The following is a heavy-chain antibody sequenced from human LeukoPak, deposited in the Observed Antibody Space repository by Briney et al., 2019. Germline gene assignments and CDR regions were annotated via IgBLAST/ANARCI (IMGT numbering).Heavy chain of an antibody. CDR2: IYYSGST. V-gene: IGHV4-31*03. D-gene: IGHD2-15*01. J-gene: IGHJ4*02. CDR3: AKDQEYCSGGSCYLYYFDY. Sequence: PSETLSLTCTVSGGSISSGGYYWSWIRQHPGKGLEWIGYIYYSGSTYYNPSLKSRVTISVDTSKNQFSLKLSSVTAADTAVYYCAKDQEYCSGGSCYLYYFDYWGQGTLVTVSS. CDR1: GGSISSGGYY.